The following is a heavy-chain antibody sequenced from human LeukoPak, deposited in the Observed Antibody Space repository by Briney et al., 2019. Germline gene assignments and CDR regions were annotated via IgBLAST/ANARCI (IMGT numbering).Heavy chain of an antibody. Sequence: ASVKVYCKASGYTFTNYPIHWVRQAPGQRLDWMGWINTGNGNTKYSQKFQGRVTITRDTSASTAYMELSSLRSEDTAVYYCARDIWAFGSSWSPFDFWGQGTLVTVSS. CDR2: INTGNGNT. CDR1: GYTFTNYP. V-gene: IGHV1-3*04. D-gene: IGHD6-13*01. CDR3: ARDIWAFGSSWSPFDF. J-gene: IGHJ4*02.